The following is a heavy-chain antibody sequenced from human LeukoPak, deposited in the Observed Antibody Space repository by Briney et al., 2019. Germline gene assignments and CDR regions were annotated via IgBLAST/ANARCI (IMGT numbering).Heavy chain of an antibody. Sequence: SETLSLTCIVSGGSISSYYWTWLRQPPGKGLEWIGYIYHSGSTYYNPSLKSRLTISGDRSKNQFSLKLSSVTAADTAVYYCARGSTPDRHCGGDCYPYNWFDPRGQGTLVTVSS. CDR1: GGSISSYY. CDR3: ARGSTPDRHCGGDCYPYNWFDP. V-gene: IGHV4-59*12. J-gene: IGHJ5*02. D-gene: IGHD2-21*01. CDR2: IYHSGST.